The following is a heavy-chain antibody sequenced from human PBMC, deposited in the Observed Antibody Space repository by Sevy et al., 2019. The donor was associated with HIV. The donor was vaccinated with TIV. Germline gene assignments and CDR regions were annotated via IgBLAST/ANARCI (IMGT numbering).Heavy chain of an antibody. CDR3: ARQRASSGYFYFDS. V-gene: IGHV4-30-4*01. Sequence: SETLSLTCTVSGGSSSSGDYYWSWIRQPPGKGLEWIGYIFYSGSTYFNPSLKSRVTISLDTSKSQFSLRLSSVTAADTAVFYCARQRASSGYFYFDSWGQGTLVTVSS. CDR2: IFYSGST. J-gene: IGHJ4*02. CDR1: GGSSSSGDYY. D-gene: IGHD3-22*01.